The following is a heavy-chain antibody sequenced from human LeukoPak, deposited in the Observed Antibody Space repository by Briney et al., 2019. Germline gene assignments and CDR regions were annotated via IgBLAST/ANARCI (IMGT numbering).Heavy chain of an antibody. J-gene: IGHJ3*02. V-gene: IGHV1-18*01. CDR3: AKPMNLNWEVGAFDI. CDR1: GYTFTSYG. Sequence: GASVKVSCKASGYTFTSYGISWVRQAPGQGLEWMGWISAYNGNTKYAQKLQGRVTMTTDTSTRTAYMELRSLRSDDTAVYYCAKPMNLNWEVGAFDIWGQGTMVTVSS. CDR2: ISAYNGNT. D-gene: IGHD1-26*01.